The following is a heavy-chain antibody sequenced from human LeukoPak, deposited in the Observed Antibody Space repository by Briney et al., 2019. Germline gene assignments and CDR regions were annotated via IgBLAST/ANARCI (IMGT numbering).Heavy chain of an antibody. V-gene: IGHV3-9*01. D-gene: IGHD6-13*01. CDR3: AKDSSSWFFGAQDY. Sequence: GRSLRLSCAASGFTFEDYAMNWVRQAPGKGLEWVSGISWNSGPIAYADSVKGRFTISRDNAKDSLYLQMNSLRAEDTALYYCAKDSSSWFFGAQDYWGQGTLVTVSS. J-gene: IGHJ4*02. CDR2: ISWNSGPI. CDR1: GFTFEDYA.